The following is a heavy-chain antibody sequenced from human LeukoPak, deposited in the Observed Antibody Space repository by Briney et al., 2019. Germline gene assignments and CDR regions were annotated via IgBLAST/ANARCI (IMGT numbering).Heavy chain of an antibody. D-gene: IGHD2-2*03. CDR1: GGSIGSYY. CDR2: THTSGST. J-gene: IGHJ4*02. CDR3: ARGRWKTGMDSPYYFDY. Sequence: SETLSLTCTVSGGSIGSYYWSWIRLPAGKGLERIGRTHTSGSTNYNPSLKSRVTMSVDTSMNQFSLKLSSVTAADTAVYYCARGRWKTGMDSPYYFDYWGQGTLVTVSS. V-gene: IGHV4-4*07.